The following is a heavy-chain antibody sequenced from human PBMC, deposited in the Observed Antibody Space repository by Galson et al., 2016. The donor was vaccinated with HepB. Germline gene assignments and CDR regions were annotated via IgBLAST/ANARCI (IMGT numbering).Heavy chain of an antibody. J-gene: IGHJ4*02. D-gene: IGHD3-16*02. CDR2: ISSNGGTT. CDR1: GFTFSSYV. Sequence: SLRLSCAASGFTFSSYVLHWVRQAPGKGLEYVSAISSNGGTTYYADSVKGRFTISRDNFKNTLYLQMSSLRAEDTAVYYCVKDFDYVWGSFRFQTKYYFDYWGQGTLVTVSS. CDR3: VKDFDYVWGSFRFQTKYYFDY. V-gene: IGHV3-64D*06.